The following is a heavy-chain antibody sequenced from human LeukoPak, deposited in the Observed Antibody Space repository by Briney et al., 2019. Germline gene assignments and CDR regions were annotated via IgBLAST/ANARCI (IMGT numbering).Heavy chain of an antibody. V-gene: IGHV4-39*01. CDR1: GGSISSGDYY. Sequence: SETLSLTCTVSGGSISSGDYYWSWIRQPPGKGLEWIGSIYYSGSTYYNPSLKSRVTISVDTSKNQFSLKLSSVTAADTAVYFCARHVGGSFDDWGQGTLVTVSS. CDR3: ARHVGGSFDD. J-gene: IGHJ4*02. D-gene: IGHD2-15*01. CDR2: IYYSGST.